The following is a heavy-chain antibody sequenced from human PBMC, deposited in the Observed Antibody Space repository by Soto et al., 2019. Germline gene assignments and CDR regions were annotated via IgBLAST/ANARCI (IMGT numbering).Heavy chain of an antibody. CDR1: GGSFSGYY. Sequence: SETLSLTCAVYGGSFSGYYWSWIRQPPGKGLEWIGEINHSGSTNYNPSLKSRVTISVDTSKNQFSLKLSSVTAADTAVYYCVRVTSVLGSEGAYVGSWFDPWGQGTLVTVSS. J-gene: IGHJ5*02. CDR2: INHSGST. D-gene: IGHD5-12*01. V-gene: IGHV4-34*01. CDR3: VRVTSVLGSEGAYVGSWFDP.